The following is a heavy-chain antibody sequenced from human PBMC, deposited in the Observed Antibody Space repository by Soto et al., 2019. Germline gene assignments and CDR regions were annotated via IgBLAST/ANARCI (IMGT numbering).Heavy chain of an antibody. J-gene: IGHJ6*02. CDR3: ARGFPYYYDSSGYYYERGAYYYYGMDV. D-gene: IGHD3-22*01. V-gene: IGHV1-69*13. Sequence: ASMKVSCKASGGTFSSYAISWVRQAPGQGLEWMGGIIPIFGTANYAQKFQGRVTITADESTSTAYMELSSLRSEDTAVYYCARGFPYYYDSSGYYYERGAYYYYGMDVWGQGTTVTVSS. CDR1: GGTFSSYA. CDR2: IIPIFGTA.